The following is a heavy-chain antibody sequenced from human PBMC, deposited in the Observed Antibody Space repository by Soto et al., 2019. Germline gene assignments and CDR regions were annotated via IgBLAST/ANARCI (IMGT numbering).Heavy chain of an antibody. CDR3: ASGAAAGTTRY. J-gene: IGHJ4*02. V-gene: IGHV3-30*03. CDR2: ISYDGSNK. D-gene: IGHD6-13*01. Sequence: QVQLVESGGGVVQPGRSLRLSCAASGFTFSSYGMHWVRQAPGKGLEWVAVISYDGSNKYYADSVKGRFTISRDNSKNTLYLQMNSLRAEDTAVYYCASGAAAGTTRYWGQGTLVTVSS. CDR1: GFTFSSYG.